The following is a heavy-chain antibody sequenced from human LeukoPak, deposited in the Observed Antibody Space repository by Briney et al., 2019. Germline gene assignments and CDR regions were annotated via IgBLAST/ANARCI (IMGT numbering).Heavy chain of an antibody. CDR1: GYTFTSYY. J-gene: IGHJ4*02. V-gene: IGHV1-46*01. D-gene: IGHD6-13*01. CDR2: INPSGGST. CDR3: ARVSSSWGFDY. Sequence: ASVKVSCKASGYTFTSYYMHWVRQAPGQGLEWMGIINPSGGSTSYAQKFQGRVTMTRDTSTSTVYMELSSLRSEDTAVNYCARVSSSWGFDYWGQGTLVTVSS.